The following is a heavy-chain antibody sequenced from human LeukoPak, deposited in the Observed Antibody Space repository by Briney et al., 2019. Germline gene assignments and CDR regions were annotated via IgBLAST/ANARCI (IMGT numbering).Heavy chain of an antibody. CDR2: IVGNGGGI. CDR3: AKDRIPDGRYSIDF. J-gene: IGHJ4*02. CDR1: GFTFSTYT. Sequence: GGSLRLSCAASGFTFSTYTMDWVRQAPGKGLEWVSVIVGNGGGIQYADSVKGRFRISRDNAKNMLYPQMDSLRAEDTAVYYCAKDRIPDGRYSIDFWGQGTLVTVSS. V-gene: IGHV3-23*01. D-gene: IGHD2-15*01.